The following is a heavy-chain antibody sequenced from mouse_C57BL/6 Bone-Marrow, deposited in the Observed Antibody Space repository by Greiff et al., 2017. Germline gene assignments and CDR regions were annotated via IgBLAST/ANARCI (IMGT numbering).Heavy chain of an antibody. J-gene: IGHJ3*01. V-gene: IGHV1-55*01. CDR3: ARRGFAY. Sequence: QVQLQQPGAELVQPGASVQLSCKASGYTFTSYWITWVKQRPGQGLAWIGDIYPGSGSTNYNEKFKSKATLTVDTSSSTAYMQLSSLTSEDSAVYYCARRGFAYWGQGTLVTVSA. CDR1: GYTFTSYW. CDR2: IYPGSGST.